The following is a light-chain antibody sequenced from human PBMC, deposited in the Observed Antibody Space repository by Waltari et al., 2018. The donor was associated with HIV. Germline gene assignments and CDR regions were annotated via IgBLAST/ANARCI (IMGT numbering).Light chain of an antibody. J-gene: IGKJ2*01. CDR2: GTS. CDR1: ESVTRRY. CDR3: QQYGSSPYN. Sequence: EIVLTQSPGTLSLPPGERATLSCRASESVTRRYLAWYQQKPGQAPRLLIYGTSSRATGLPDRFTGSGSGTDFTLTISRLEPEDFAVYYCQQYGSSPYNFGQGTKLEIK. V-gene: IGKV3-20*01.